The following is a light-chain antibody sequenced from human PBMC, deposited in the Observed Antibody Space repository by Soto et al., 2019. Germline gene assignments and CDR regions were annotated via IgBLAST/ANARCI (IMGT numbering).Light chain of an antibody. J-gene: IGKJ3*01. CDR1: QSVSSN. Sequence: EIVLTQSPATLSFSPGERATLSCRASQSVSSNLAWYQQKPGQAPRLLIYGASSRATGIPDRFSGSGSGTDFTLTISRLEPEDFAVYYCQQYGSSLFTFGPGTKVDI. V-gene: IGKV3-20*01. CDR2: GAS. CDR3: QQYGSSLFT.